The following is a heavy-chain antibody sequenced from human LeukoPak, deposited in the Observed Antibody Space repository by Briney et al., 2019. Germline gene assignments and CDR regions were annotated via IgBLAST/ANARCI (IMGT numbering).Heavy chain of an antibody. J-gene: IGHJ4*02. CDR3: AKDGPWRELLGY. V-gene: IGHV3-23*01. D-gene: IGHD1-26*01. CDR2: ISGSGGST. CDR1: GFPFSSYA. Sequence: HSGGSLRLSCAASGFPFSSYAMSWVRQAPGKGLEWVSAISGSGGSTYYADSVKGRFTIPRDNSKKTLYLQMNSLRAEDTAVYYCAKDGPWRELLGYWGQGTLVTVSS.